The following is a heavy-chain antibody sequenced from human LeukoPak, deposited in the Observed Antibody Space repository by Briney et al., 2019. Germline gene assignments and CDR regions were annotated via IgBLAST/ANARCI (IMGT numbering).Heavy chain of an antibody. D-gene: IGHD3-22*01. CDR3: ARAPYHDSSGYHDY. Sequence: GGSLSLSCAASGFTFSSYAMHWVRQAPGKGLEWVAVISYDGSNKYYADSVKGRFTISRDNSKNTLYLQMNSLRAEDTAVYYCARAPYHDSSGYHDYWGQGTLVTVSS. CDR2: ISYDGSNK. V-gene: IGHV3-30*04. CDR1: GFTFSSYA. J-gene: IGHJ4*02.